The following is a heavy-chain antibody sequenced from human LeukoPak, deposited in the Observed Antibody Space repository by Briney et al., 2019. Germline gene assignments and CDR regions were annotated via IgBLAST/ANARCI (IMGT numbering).Heavy chain of an antibody. CDR1: GYTFTSYA. CDR2: ININTGNP. J-gene: IGHJ5*02. Sequence: GASVKVSCKASGYTFTSYAMNWVRQAPGQGLEWMGWININTGNPTYAQGFTGRFVFSLDTSVSTAYLQISSLKAEDTAVYYCARGIAVAGTDWFDPWGQGTLVTVSS. CDR3: ARGIAVAGTDWFDP. V-gene: IGHV7-4-1*02. D-gene: IGHD6-19*01.